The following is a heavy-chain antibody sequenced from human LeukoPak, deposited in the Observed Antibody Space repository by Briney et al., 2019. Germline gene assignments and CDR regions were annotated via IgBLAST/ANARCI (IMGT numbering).Heavy chain of an antibody. CDR1: GFTVSSNY. Sequence: GGSLRLSCAASGFTVSSNYMSWVRQAPGKGLEWVSVIYSGGSTYYADSVKGRFTISRDNSKNTLYLQMNSLRAEDTAVYYCAKDAVGAYYDSSGYPVGYFDYWGQGTLVTVSS. D-gene: IGHD3-22*01. CDR2: IYSGGST. J-gene: IGHJ4*02. CDR3: AKDAVGAYYDSSGYPVGYFDY. V-gene: IGHV3-66*01.